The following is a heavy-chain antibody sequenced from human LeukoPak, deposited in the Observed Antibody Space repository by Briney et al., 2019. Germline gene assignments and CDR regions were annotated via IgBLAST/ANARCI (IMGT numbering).Heavy chain of an antibody. Sequence: VASVKVSCKASGYTFTSYGISWARQAPGQGLEWMGWISAYNGNTNYAQKLQGRVTMTTDTSTSTAYMELRSLRSDDTAVYYCASPSQSSSWYYFDYWGQGTLVTVSS. CDR3: ASPSQSSSWYYFDY. CDR2: ISAYNGNT. V-gene: IGHV1-18*01. D-gene: IGHD6-13*01. J-gene: IGHJ4*02. CDR1: GYTFTSYG.